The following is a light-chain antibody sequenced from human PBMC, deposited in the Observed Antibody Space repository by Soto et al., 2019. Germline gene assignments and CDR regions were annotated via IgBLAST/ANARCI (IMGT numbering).Light chain of an antibody. CDR2: AAS. J-gene: IGKJ1*01. V-gene: IGKV1-6*01. Sequence: ALQMTQSPSSLSASVGDRVTITCLASQGIRNDLGWYQQKPGKAPELLTYAASSLQSGVPSRFSGSGSGTDFTLTISSLQPEDFATYYCLQNYNYPWTFGQGTKVDI. CDR3: LQNYNYPWT. CDR1: QGIRND.